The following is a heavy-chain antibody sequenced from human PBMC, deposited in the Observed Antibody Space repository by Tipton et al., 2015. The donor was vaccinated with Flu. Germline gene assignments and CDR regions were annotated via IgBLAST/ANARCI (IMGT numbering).Heavy chain of an antibody. D-gene: IGHD5-24*01. CDR1: GGSFSGYY. V-gene: IGHV4-34*01. J-gene: IGHJ4*02. CDR2: INHSGII. CDR3: ATSGWRDPRGSFDF. Sequence: TLSLTCAVYGGSFSGYYWNYIRQPPGRGLEWIGEINHSGIISYNPSLKSRVTMSVDTSKNQFSLRVNSVTAADTAVYYCATSGWRDPRGSFDFWGQGTLVTVSS.